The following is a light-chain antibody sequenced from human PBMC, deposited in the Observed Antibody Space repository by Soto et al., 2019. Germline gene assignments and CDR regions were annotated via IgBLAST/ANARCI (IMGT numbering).Light chain of an antibody. CDR1: QSVSSN. V-gene: IGKV3-15*01. CDR3: QKYNSAPDT. J-gene: IGKJ1*01. CDR2: GAS. Sequence: EIVMTRSPATLSLSAGGRATLSSMASQSVSSNLAWYQQKPGQAPRLLIYGASTRATGIPARFSGSGSGTEFTLTISSLQPEDVATYYCQKYNSAPDTFGQGTKVDIK.